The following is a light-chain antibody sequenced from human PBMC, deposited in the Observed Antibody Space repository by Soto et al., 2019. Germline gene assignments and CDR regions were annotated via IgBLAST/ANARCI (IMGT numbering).Light chain of an antibody. J-gene: IGKJ4*01. CDR2: WAS. CDR3: QQYYSIPVT. CDR1: QSVLYSSNNKNY. Sequence: DIVMTQSPDSLAVSLGERAAINCESSQSVLYSSNNKNYLAWYQQRPGQSPRLLISWASTRESGVPDRFSGSGSGTDFTLTISSLQAEDVAVYYCQQYYSIPVTFGGGTKVDIK. V-gene: IGKV4-1*01.